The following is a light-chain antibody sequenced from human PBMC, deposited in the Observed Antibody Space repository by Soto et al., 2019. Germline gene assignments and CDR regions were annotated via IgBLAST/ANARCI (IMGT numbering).Light chain of an antibody. V-gene: IGKV3-20*01. CDR2: GAS. CDR1: QSVGSSY. Sequence: EMVLTQSPGTLSLSPGERATLSSSASQSVGSSYLAWYQQKPGQAPRLLIYGASSRATGIPDRFSGSGSGTDFTLTISGMEPEDFAVYYCQEYGSSRTFGQGTKVEIK. J-gene: IGKJ1*01. CDR3: QEYGSSRT.